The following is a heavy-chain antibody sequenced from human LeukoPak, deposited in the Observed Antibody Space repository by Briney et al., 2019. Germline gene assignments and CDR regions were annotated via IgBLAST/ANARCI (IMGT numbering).Heavy chain of an antibody. V-gene: IGHV3-30-3*01. D-gene: IGHD3-10*01. CDR1: GFTFGSYA. Sequence: GGSLRLSCAASGFTFGSYAMHWVRQAPGKGLEWVAVISYDGSNKYYADSVKGRFTISRDNSKNTLYLQMNSLRAEGTAVYYCARTYGSGSYYWLSYWGQGTLVTVSS. CDR2: ISYDGSNK. J-gene: IGHJ4*02. CDR3: ARTYGSGSYYWLSY.